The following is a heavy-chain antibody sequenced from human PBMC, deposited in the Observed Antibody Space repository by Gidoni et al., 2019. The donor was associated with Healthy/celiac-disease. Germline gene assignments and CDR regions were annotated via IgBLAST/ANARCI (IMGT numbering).Heavy chain of an antibody. CDR2: ISYAGSNK. V-gene: IGHV3-30-3*01. Sequence: RHKGLEWVAVISYAGSNKYYADSVKGRFTISRDNSKNTLYLQMNSLRAEDTAVYYCARADSSGKTDPPTIFDIWGQGTMVTVSS. D-gene: IGHD3-22*01. CDR3: ARADSSGKTDPPTIFDI. J-gene: IGHJ3*02.